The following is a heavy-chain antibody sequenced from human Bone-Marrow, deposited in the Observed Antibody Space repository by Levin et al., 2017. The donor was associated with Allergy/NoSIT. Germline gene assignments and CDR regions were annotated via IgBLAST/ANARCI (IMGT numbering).Heavy chain of an antibody. J-gene: IGHJ4*02. CDR3: ATERFLLDY. D-gene: IGHD3-16*01. CDR2: ISNDGSNK. Sequence: GGSLRLSCAASGFIFSSDGMHWVRQAPGKGLEWVALISNDGSNKFYADPVKGRFTISRDNTKNTLYLQMNNLRPNDTAVYYCATERFLLDYWGQGTLVTVSS. V-gene: IGHV3-30*03. CDR1: GFIFSSDG.